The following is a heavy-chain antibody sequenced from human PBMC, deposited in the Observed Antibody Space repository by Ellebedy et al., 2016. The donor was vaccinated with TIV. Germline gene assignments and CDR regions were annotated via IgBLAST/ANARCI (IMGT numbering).Heavy chain of an antibody. D-gene: IGHD3-10*01. CDR1: GFTFTDAW. Sequence: GESLKISCAASGFTFTDAWMTWVRQAPGKGLKWVGRIKRKTDGVTTDYAAPVKGRFTISTDDSKNTLYLQMNSLKTEDTAVYYCTTGGFRGYWGQGTLVTVSS. J-gene: IGHJ4*02. CDR3: TTGGFRGY. V-gene: IGHV3-15*01. CDR2: IKRKTDGVTT.